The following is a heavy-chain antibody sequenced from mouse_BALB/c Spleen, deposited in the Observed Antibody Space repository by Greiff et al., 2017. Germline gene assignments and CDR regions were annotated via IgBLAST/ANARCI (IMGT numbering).Heavy chain of an antibody. Sequence: EVKLVESGGGLVQPGESLKLSCDSTEYEFPSHDMSWVRKTPEKRLELVAAINSDGGSTYYPDTMERRFIISRDNTKKTLYLQMSSLRSEDTALYYCAKPSSIGTRRYFDVWGEGTTVTVSS. CDR3: AKPSSIGTRRYFDV. CDR1: EYEFPSHD. CDR2: INSDGGST. V-gene: IGHV5-2*01. D-gene: IGHD2-14*01. J-gene: IGHJ1*01.